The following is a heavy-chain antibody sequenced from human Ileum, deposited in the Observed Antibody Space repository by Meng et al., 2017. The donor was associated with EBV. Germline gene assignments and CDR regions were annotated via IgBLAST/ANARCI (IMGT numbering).Heavy chain of an antibody. CDR3: ARERGGGDRGIQ. CDR1: NGSVSSYGYY. CDR2: MSYTGST. J-gene: IGHJ4*02. D-gene: IGHD2-21*02. Sequence: QVQRQGSGPGLVKPSGTLSLTCSVSNGSVSSYGYYWTWIRQPPGKGLEWIGYMSYTGSTNYQSTLKSRVTISVDKSKNQSSLKLSSVTAADTAVYYCARERGGGDRGIQWGQGTLVTVSS. V-gene: IGHV4-61*08.